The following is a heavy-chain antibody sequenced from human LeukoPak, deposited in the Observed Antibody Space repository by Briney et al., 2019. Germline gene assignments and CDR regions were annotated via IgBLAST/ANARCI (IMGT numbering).Heavy chain of an antibody. D-gene: IGHD2/OR15-2a*01. Sequence: GGSLRLSCAASGFTFSTYGMHWVRQAPGKGLEWVSAISGSGGSTYYADSVKGRFTISRDNSKNTLYLQMNSLRAEDTAVYYCAKDLSGDYGYWGQGTLVTVSS. CDR3: AKDLSGDYGY. V-gene: IGHV3-23*01. CDR1: GFTFSTYG. CDR2: ISGSGGST. J-gene: IGHJ4*02.